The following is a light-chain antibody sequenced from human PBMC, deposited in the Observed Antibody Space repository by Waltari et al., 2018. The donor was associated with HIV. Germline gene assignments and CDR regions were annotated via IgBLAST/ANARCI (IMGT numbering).Light chain of an antibody. Sequence: EIVLTQSPATLSVSPGQRATLSCRASQSVSNNLAWDQQKPGQSPRLLIYGASARATGIPARFSGSGSGTEFTLTVSSLQSEDFAVYYCQQYNDWLLVTFGQGTRLEIE. V-gene: IGKV3-15*01. CDR2: GAS. CDR1: QSVSNN. J-gene: IGKJ5*01. CDR3: QQYNDWLLVT.